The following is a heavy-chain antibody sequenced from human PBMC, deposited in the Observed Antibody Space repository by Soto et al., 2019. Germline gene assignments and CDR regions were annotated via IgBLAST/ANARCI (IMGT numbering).Heavy chain of an antibody. Sequence: NPSETLSLTCTVSGGSISSSSYYWGWIRQPPGKGLEWIGSIYYSGSTYYNPSLKSRVTISVDTSKNQFSLKLSSVTAADTAVYYCASTIAADFDYWGQGTLVTVSS. J-gene: IGHJ4*02. CDR1: GGSISSSSYY. D-gene: IGHD6-13*01. V-gene: IGHV4-39*01. CDR3: ASTIAADFDY. CDR2: IYYSGST.